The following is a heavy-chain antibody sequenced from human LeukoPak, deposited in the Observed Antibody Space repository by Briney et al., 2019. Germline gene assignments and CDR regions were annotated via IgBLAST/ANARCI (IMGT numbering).Heavy chain of an antibody. J-gene: IGHJ6*02. CDR3: ARGLRYFDWLYLETFYYGMDV. CDR1: GYTFTSYD. CDR2: MNPNSGNT. V-gene: IGHV1-8*01. D-gene: IGHD3-9*01. Sequence: ASVKVSCKASGYTFTSYDINWVRQATGQGLEWMGWMNPNSGNTGYAQKFQGRVTMTRNTSISTAYMELSSLRSEDTAVYYCARGLRYFDWLYLETFYYGMDVWGQGTTVTVSS.